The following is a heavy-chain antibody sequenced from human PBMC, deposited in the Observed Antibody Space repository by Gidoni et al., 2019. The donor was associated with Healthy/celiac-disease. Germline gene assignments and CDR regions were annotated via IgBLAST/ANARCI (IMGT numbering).Heavy chain of an antibody. CDR3: ARDYPLDDIVVVVAATYYFDY. Sequence: EVQLVESGGGLVQPGGSLSLSCAASGFPFSLYSMNWVRQAPGKGPEWGSYISSSSSTIYYADSVKGRFTISRDNAKNSLYLQMNSLRDEDTAVYYCARDYPLDDIVVVVAATYYFDYWGQGTLVTVSS. CDR2: ISSSSSTI. J-gene: IGHJ4*02. D-gene: IGHD2-15*01. V-gene: IGHV3-48*02. CDR1: GFPFSLYS.